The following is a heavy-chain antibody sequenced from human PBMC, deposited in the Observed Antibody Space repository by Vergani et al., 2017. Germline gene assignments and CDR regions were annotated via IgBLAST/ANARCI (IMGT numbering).Heavy chain of an antibody. CDR2: ISYDGSNK. CDR3: AFVVVPAAMSGAFDI. CDR1: GFTFSSYA. D-gene: IGHD2-2*01. Sequence: QVQLVESGGGVVQPGRSLRLSCAASGFTFSSYAMHWVRQAPGKGLEWVAVISYDGSNKYYADSVKGRFTISRDNSKNTLYLQMNSLRAEDTAVYYCAFVVVPAAMSGAFDIWGQGTMVTVSS. V-gene: IGHV3-30*01. J-gene: IGHJ3*02.